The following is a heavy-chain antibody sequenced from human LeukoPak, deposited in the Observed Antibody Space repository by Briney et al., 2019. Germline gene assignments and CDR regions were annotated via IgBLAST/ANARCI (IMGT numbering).Heavy chain of an antibody. Sequence: PSETLSLTCTVSGGSISSGDYYWSWIRQPPGKGLEWIGYIYYSGSTYYNPSLKSRVTISVDTSKNQFSLKLSSVTAADTAVYYCARESPSYNSPQGYMDVWGKGTTVTVSS. D-gene: IGHD6-13*01. CDR3: ARESPSYNSPQGYMDV. V-gene: IGHV4-30-4*02. J-gene: IGHJ6*03. CDR1: GGSISSGDYY. CDR2: IYYSGST.